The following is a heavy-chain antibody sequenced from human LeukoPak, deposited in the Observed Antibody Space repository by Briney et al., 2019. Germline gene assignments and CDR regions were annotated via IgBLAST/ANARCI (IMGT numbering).Heavy chain of an antibody. CDR2: INTNTGNP. Sequence: GASVKVSCKASGYTFTSYAMNWVRQAPGQGLEWMGWINTNTGNPTYAQGFTGRFVFSLDTSVSTAYLQISSLKAEDTAVYYCARVEMATHYYYYMDVWGQGTLVTVSS. J-gene: IGHJ6*03. CDR3: ARVEMATHYYYYMDV. V-gene: IGHV7-4-1*02. D-gene: IGHD5-24*01. CDR1: GYTFTSYA.